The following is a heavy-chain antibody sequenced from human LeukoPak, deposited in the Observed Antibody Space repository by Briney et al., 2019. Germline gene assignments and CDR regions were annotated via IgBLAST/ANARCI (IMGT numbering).Heavy chain of an antibody. J-gene: IGHJ3*02. D-gene: IGHD1-1*01. CDR1: GDSISTNNYN. CDR3: ARRNERRAPGAFGI. V-gene: IGHV4-39*07. CDR2: ISYSGST. Sequence: SETLSLTCTASGDSISTNNYNWGWIRQPPGKGLEWIGSISYSGSTNYNPSLKSRVTISVDTSKNQFSLKLSSVTGADTAVYYCARRNERRAPGAFGIWGQGTMVTVSS.